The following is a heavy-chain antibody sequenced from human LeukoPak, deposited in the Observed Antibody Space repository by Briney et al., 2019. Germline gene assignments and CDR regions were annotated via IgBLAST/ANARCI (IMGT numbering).Heavy chain of an antibody. D-gene: IGHD5-12*01. CDR1: GFTFSSYA. CDR2: ISSSSSTI. J-gene: IGHJ4*02. CDR3: ASDSTATIHGFDY. V-gene: IGHV3-48*02. Sequence: GGSLRLSCAASGFTFSSYAMNWVRQAPGKGLEWVSYISSSSSTIYYADSVKGRFTISRDNAKNSLYLQMNSLRDEDTAVYYCASDSTATIHGFDYWGQGTLVTVSS.